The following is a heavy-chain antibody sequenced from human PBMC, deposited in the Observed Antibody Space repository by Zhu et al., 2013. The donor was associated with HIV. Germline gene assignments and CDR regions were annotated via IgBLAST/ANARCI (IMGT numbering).Heavy chain of an antibody. J-gene: IGHJ5*02. CDR3: ARVRYNWFDP. CDR2: VDYSDNT. V-gene: IGHV4-39*07. Sequence: QVQLLESGPGLVKPSETLSLTCTVSGASISSSHYYWGWIRQPPGKGLEWIGSVDYSDNTYYNPSLKSRVAMSLDTSKNQFSLKLSSVTAADTAVYYCARVRYNWFDPWGQGTLVTVSS. D-gene: IGHD1-20*01. CDR1: GASISSSHYY.